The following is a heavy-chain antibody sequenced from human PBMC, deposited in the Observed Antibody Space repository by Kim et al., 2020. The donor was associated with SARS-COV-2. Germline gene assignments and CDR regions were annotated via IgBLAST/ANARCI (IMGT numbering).Heavy chain of an antibody. CDR1: GASITTYY. J-gene: IGHJ1*01. CDR2: IYYTGST. V-gene: IGHV4-59*08. CDR3: AGLRGVPNFSFAH. D-gene: IGHD3-10*01. Sequence: SETLSLTCSVSGASITTYYWSWIRQPPGKGLEFIGYIYYTGSTNYNPSLQSRVTFSVDMSKNQFSLNLRSVTAADTAVYFCAGLRGVPNFSFAHWGQGSL.